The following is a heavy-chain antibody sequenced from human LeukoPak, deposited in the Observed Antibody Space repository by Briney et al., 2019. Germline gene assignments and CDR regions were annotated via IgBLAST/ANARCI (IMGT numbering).Heavy chain of an antibody. V-gene: IGHV4-59*01. J-gene: IGHJ5*02. D-gene: IGHD3-3*01. CDR1: GCSISSYY. CDR3: ARGGVPSYDFWSAASWFDP. Sequence: PSETLSLTCTVSGCSISSYYWSWIRQPPGKGLEWIGYIYYSGSTNYNPSLKSRVTISVDTSKNQFSLKLSSVTAADTAVYYCARGGVPSYDFWSAASWFDPWGQGTLVTVSS. CDR2: IYYSGST.